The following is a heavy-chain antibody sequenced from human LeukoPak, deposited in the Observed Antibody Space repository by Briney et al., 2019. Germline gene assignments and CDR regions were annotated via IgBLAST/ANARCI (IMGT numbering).Heavy chain of an antibody. Sequence: GGSLRLSCAASGFTFSNCAMTWVRQAPGKGLEWVAVISYDGSNKYYADSVKGRFTISRDNSKNTLYLQMNSLRAEDTAVYYCAREKGGQLYYFDYWGQGTLVTVSS. D-gene: IGHD2-2*01. V-gene: IGHV3-30-3*01. CDR3: AREKGGQLYYFDY. CDR1: GFTFSNCA. CDR2: ISYDGSNK. J-gene: IGHJ4*02.